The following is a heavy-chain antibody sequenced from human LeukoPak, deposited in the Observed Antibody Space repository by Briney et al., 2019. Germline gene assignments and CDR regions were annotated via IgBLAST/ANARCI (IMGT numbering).Heavy chain of an antibody. V-gene: IGHV3-23*01. CDR3: AKNRGHCVDGVCHNYYYMDV. Sequence: GGSLRLSCAASGFTFSSFAMTWVREAPGQGLEWVSTVSGSAGRTDYADSVKGRFAISRDNLKNTLYLQMNGLRAEDTAVYYCAKNRGHCVDGVCHNYYYMDVWGRGTTVTVSS. CDR1: GFTFSSFA. J-gene: IGHJ6*03. D-gene: IGHD2-8*02. CDR2: VSGSAGRT.